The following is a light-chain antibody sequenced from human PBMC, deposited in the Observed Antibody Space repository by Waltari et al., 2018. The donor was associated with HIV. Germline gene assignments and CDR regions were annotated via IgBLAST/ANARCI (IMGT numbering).Light chain of an antibody. CDR2: TAS. CDR1: QNISHF. V-gene: IGKV1-39*01. CDR3: QQSYSSPT. J-gene: IGKJ3*01. Sequence: DIQMTQSPSSLSASVGDRVTLTCRASQNISHFLNWYQQQPGRAPKVLIFTASTLQSGVPPRFSGSGSGTDFTLTIAGLEPEDFATYFCQQSYSSPTFGPGTRVDLK.